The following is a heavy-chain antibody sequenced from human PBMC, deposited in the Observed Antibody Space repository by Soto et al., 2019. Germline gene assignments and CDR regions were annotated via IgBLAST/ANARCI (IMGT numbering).Heavy chain of an antibody. Sequence: PSETLSLTCTVSGGSISSSSYYWGWIRQPPGKGLEWIGSIYYSGSTYYNPSLKSRVTISVDTSKNQFSLKLSSVTAADTAVYYCARSEYATGDYWGQGTLVTAPQ. D-gene: IGHD2-2*01. V-gene: IGHV4-39*01. J-gene: IGHJ4*02. CDR1: GGSISSSSYY. CDR2: IYYSGST. CDR3: ARSEYATGDY.